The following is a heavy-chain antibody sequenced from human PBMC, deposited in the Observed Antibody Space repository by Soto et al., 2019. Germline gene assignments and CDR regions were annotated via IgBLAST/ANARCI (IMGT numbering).Heavy chain of an antibody. CDR2: ISWDGGST. Sequence: ESLLLSCAASGFTFDDYTMHWVRQAPGKGLEWVSLISWDGGSTYYADSVKGRFTISRDNSKNSLYLQMNSLRTEDTALYYCAKEKAIFGGPYFDYWGHGTLVTVPS. V-gene: IGHV3-43*01. D-gene: IGHD3-3*01. J-gene: IGHJ4*01. CDR3: AKEKAIFGGPYFDY. CDR1: GFTFDDYT.